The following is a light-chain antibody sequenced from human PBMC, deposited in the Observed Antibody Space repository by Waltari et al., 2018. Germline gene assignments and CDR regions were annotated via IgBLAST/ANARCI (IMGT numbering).Light chain of an antibody. Sequence: SFELTQPSSVSVSPGQTASIACSGDHLGSKWTSWYQQKAGQSPVLVIYAVSERPSGVPGRLSAARAGDTVTLNISGTQDLDEADYYCQTWDSNIFVFGPGTKVTVL. CDR2: AVS. CDR1: HLGSKW. J-gene: IGLJ1*01. V-gene: IGLV3-1*01. CDR3: QTWDSNIFV.